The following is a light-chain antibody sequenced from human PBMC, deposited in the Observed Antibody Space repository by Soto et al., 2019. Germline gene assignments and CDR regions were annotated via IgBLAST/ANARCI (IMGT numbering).Light chain of an antibody. Sequence: DIQMTQSPSSLSASVGDTFTVTCRASQGISNYLAWYQQKPGKVPKLLIYAASTLQSGVPSRFSGSGSGTDFTLTISSLQPEDVAPYYCQKYNSAPRTFGPGTKVDIQ. J-gene: IGKJ3*01. CDR2: AAS. V-gene: IGKV1-27*01. CDR1: QGISNY. CDR3: QKYNSAPRT.